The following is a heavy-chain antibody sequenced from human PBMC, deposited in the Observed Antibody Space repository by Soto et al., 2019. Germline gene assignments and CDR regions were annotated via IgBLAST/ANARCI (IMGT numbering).Heavy chain of an antibody. Sequence: EVQLVESGGGLVKPGGSLRLSCAASGFTFSSYSMNWVRQAPGKGLEWVSSISSSSSYIYYADSVKGRFTISRDNAKNSLYLQMNSLRAEDTAVYYCARDRYEYSGYAPGVWFDPWGQGTLVTVSS. CDR2: ISSSSSYI. J-gene: IGHJ5*02. D-gene: IGHD5-12*01. V-gene: IGHV3-21*01. CDR1: GFTFSSYS. CDR3: ARDRYEYSGYAPGVWFDP.